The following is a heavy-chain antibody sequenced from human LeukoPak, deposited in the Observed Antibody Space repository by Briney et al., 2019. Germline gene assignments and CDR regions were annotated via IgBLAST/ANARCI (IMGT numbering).Heavy chain of an antibody. V-gene: IGHV3-30*02. D-gene: IGHD3-22*01. Sequence: GGSLRLSCAASGFTFSSYGMHWVRQAPGKGLEWVAFIRYDGSNKYYADSVKGRFTISRDNSKNTLYLQMNSLRAEDTAVYYCARDRRREVYDSSGYYHYWGQGTLVTVSS. CDR1: GFTFSSYG. CDR3: ARDRRREVYDSSGYYHY. CDR2: IRYDGSNK. J-gene: IGHJ4*02.